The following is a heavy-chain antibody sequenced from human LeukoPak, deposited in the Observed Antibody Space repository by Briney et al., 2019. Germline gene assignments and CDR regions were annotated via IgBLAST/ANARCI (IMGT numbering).Heavy chain of an antibody. J-gene: IGHJ4*02. Sequence: PGGSLRLSCAASGLCFSSYAVSWGRQAPGRGLEWVSGISDGGSRTYYADSVKGRFTISRDDSKNTLYLQMNSLRAEDTAVYYCAKVQLGIGVDYWGQGTLVTVSS. D-gene: IGHD7-27*01. V-gene: IGHV3-23*01. CDR2: ISDGGSRT. CDR3: AKVQLGIGVDY. CDR1: GLCFSSYA.